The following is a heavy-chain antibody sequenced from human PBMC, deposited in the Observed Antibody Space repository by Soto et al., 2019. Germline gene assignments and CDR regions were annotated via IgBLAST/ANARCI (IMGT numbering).Heavy chain of an antibody. V-gene: IGHV1-69*12. J-gene: IGHJ5*02. Sequence: QVQLVQSGAEVKKPGSSVKVSCKASGGTIRSHAFSWVRQAPGQGLEWMGGIIPIFGTANYAQKFQGRVTITADESMNTAYMELSSLRSEDTGVYYCSRGGERFLGRPWFDPWGQGTLVTVSS. CDR1: GGTIRSHA. CDR2: IIPIFGTA. D-gene: IGHD3-3*01. CDR3: SRGGERFLGRPWFDP.